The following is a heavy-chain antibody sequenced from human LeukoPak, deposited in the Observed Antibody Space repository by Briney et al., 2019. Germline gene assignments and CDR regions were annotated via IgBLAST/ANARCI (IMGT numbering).Heavy chain of an antibody. Sequence: GGSLRLSCAASGLTFSSYWMTWVRQAPGKGLEWVATIKYDGSETYYVDSVRGRFSISRDNAKNSLYLQMNSLSAEDTAVYYCARDSTLSNYWGQETLVTVSS. CDR3: ARDSTLSNY. D-gene: IGHD3-16*01. J-gene: IGHJ4*02. V-gene: IGHV3-7*04. CDR2: IKYDGSET. CDR1: GLTFSSYW.